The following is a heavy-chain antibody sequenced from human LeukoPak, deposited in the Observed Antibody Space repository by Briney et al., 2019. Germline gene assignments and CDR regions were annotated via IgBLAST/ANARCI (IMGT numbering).Heavy chain of an antibody. V-gene: IGHV3-74*01. CDR3: ARCVMGDSGYDLDY. J-gene: IGHJ4*02. CDR1: AFTFSSYW. CDR2: NNSEGSST. Sequence: PVGYLRLSCEAAAFTFSSYWMEWVRHATGNGLVWVSRNNSEGSSTSYADSVKGRFTISRDNAKNTLYLQMNSLRAEDTAVYYCARCVMGDSGYDLDYWGQGTLVTVSS. D-gene: IGHD5-12*01.